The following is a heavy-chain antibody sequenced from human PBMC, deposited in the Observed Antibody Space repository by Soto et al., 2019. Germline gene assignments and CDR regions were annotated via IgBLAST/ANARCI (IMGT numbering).Heavy chain of an antibody. D-gene: IGHD3-22*01. CDR3: TTVNIYKYYSSGHYY. CDR2: IKKKADGGTA. J-gene: IGHJ4*02. CDR1: GFTFSNAW. V-gene: IGHV3-15*01. Sequence: GGSLRLSCAASGFTFSNAWMNWVRQASGKGLEWVGRIKKKADGGTADHAAPVKGRFTISRNDSENTLYLQMNSLKTEVTALYYCTTVNIYKYYSSGHYYWGQGTLVTVSS.